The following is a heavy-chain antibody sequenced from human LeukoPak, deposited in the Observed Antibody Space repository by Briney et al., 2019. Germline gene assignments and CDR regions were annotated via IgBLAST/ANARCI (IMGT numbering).Heavy chain of an antibody. CDR3: VGFEGQTGTFDY. D-gene: IGHD7-27*01. CDR2: INPSGGST. V-gene: IGHV1-46*01. CDR1: GYTFTSYY. Sequence: ASVKVSCKASGYTFTSYYMHWVRQAPGQGLEWMGIINPSGGSTSYAQKFQGRVTMTRDTSTSTVYMELSSLRSEDTAVYYCVGFEGQTGTFDYWGQGTLVTVSS. J-gene: IGHJ4*02.